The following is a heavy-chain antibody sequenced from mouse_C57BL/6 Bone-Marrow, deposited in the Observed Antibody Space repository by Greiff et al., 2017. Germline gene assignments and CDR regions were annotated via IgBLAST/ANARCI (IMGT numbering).Heavy chain of an antibody. CDR3: ARHTMITAWFAY. CDR1: GFTFSSYG. V-gene: IGHV5-6*01. J-gene: IGHJ3*01. CDR2: ISSGGSDT. D-gene: IGHD2-4*01. Sequence: EVQRVESGGDLVKPGGSLKLSCAASGFTFSSYGMSWVRQTPDKRLEWVATISSGGSDTYSPDSVKGRFTISRDNAKNTLYLQMSSLKSEDTAMYYCARHTMITAWFAYWGQGTLVTVSA.